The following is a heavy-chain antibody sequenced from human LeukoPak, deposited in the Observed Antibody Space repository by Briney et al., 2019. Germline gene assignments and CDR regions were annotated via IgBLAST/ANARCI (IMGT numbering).Heavy chain of an antibody. D-gene: IGHD2-2*01. Sequence: ASVKVSCKASGYTFTGYWIHWVRQAPGQGFEWMGWINPKNGGTNYAQKFQGRVTMTRDTSTSTVYMEVSSLISDDTAVYYCTRGVLPARFDSWGQGTLVTVSS. CDR2: INPKNGGT. CDR1: GYTFTGYW. V-gene: IGHV1-2*02. J-gene: IGHJ5*01. CDR3: TRGVLPARFDS.